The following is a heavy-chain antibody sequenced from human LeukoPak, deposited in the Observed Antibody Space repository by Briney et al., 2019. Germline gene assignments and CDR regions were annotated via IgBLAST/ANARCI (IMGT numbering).Heavy chain of an antibody. J-gene: IGHJ4*02. CDR1: GYTFTSYD. V-gene: IGHV1-8*01. Sequence: ASVKVSCKASGYTFTSYDINWVRQATGQGLEWMGWMNHNSGNTAYAQKFQGSVTITRNPTISTAYMELSSLSSEDTAVSYCTRRSFRGADDDWGQGTLVTVSS. CDR2: MNHNSGNT. D-gene: IGHD3-10*01. CDR3: TRRSFRGADDD.